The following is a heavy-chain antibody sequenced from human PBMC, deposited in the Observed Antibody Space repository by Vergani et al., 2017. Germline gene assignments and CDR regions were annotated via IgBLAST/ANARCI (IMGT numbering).Heavy chain of an antibody. CDR2: INHSGST. Sequence: QVQLQQWGAGLLKPSETLSLTCAVYGGSFSGYYWSWIRQPPGKGLEWIGEINHSGSTNYNPSLKSRVTISVDTSKNQFSLKLSSVTAADTAVYYCASQYSSKGLCNYWGQGTLVTVSS. CDR1: GGSFSGYY. CDR3: ASQYSSKGLCNY. V-gene: IGHV4-34*01. J-gene: IGHJ4*02. D-gene: IGHD6-13*01.